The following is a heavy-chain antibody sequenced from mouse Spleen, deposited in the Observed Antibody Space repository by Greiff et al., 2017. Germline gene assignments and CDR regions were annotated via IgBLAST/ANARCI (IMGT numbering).Heavy chain of an antibody. V-gene: IGHV5-9-3*01. CDR2: ISSGGSYT. J-gene: IGHJ2*01. CDR3: ARHNPPFRATGSYFDY. Sequence: EVKVVESGGGLVKPGGSLKLSCAASGFTFSSYAMSWVRQTPEKRLEWVATISSGGSYTYYPDSVKGRFTISRDNAKNTLYLQMSSLRSEDTAMYYCARHNPPFRATGSYFDYWGQGTTLTVSS. D-gene: IGHD1-1*01. CDR1: GFTFSSYA.